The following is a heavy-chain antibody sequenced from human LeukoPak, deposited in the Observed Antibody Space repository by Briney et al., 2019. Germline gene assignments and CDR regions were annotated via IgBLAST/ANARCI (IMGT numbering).Heavy chain of an antibody. V-gene: IGHV4-39*07. D-gene: IGHD3-10*01. CDR2: MYSSGST. CDR1: GGSISITSYY. Sequence: PSETLSLTCTVSGGSISITSYYWGWIRQPPGKGLEWIGSMYSSGSTYYNPSLKSRVTISVDTSKNQFSLKLSSVTAADTAVYYCARGISGWYYYGSGSYYGTYYYYYMDVWGKGTTVTVSS. J-gene: IGHJ6*03. CDR3: ARGISGWYYYGSGSYYGTYYYYYMDV.